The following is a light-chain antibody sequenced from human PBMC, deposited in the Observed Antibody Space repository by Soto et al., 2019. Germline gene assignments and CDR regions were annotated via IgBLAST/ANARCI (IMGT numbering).Light chain of an antibody. CDR2: GAS. CDR3: QQYGDSPWT. J-gene: IGKJ1*01. CDR1: QYISSK. V-gene: IGKV3-20*01. Sequence: VLTQYPDSLSLSPGETATLSCRADQYISSKLAWYQQKPGQAPRLLFSGASSRATDTPDRFSGSGFGTDFTLIISRLETEDFAMYYCQQYGDSPWTFGQGTRVDLK.